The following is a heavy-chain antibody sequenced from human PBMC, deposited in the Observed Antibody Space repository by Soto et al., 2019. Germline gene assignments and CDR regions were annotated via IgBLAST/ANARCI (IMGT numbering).Heavy chain of an antibody. V-gene: IGHV3-23*01. CDR3: AKAEKTPTVSLLDY. D-gene: IGHD4-17*01. J-gene: IGHJ4*02. Sequence: QSGGSLRLSCAASGFTFSSYAMSWVRQAPGKGLEWVSAISGSGGSTYYADSVKGRFTISRDNSKNTLYLQMNSLRAEDTAVYYCAKAEKTPTVSLLDYWGQGTLVTVSS. CDR2: ISGSGGST. CDR1: GFTFSSYA.